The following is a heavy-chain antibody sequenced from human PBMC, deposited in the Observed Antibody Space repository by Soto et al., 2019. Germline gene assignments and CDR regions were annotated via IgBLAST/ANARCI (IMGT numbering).Heavy chain of an antibody. V-gene: IGHV1-69*01. Sequence: QVQLVQSGAEVKKPGSSVKVSCKASGGTFSSYAISWVRQAPGQGLEWMGGIIPIFGTANYAQKFQGRVTITADESTSTAYMELSSLRSEDMAVYYCARVGITMVRGVIIKGAFDIWGQGTMVTVSS. D-gene: IGHD3-10*01. J-gene: IGHJ3*02. CDR1: GGTFSSYA. CDR2: IIPIFGTA. CDR3: ARVGITMVRGVIIKGAFDI.